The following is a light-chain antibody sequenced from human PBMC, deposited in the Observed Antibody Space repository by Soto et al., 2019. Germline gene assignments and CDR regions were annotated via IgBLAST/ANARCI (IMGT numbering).Light chain of an antibody. CDR2: AAS. CDR1: QSISSY. Sequence: DIQMTQSPSTLSGSAANRVTITCRASQSISSYLNWYQQKPGKAPKLLIYAASNLVTGVPSRFSGSGSGTHFTFTISSLQPEDIATYYCQQCDNLAYTFGQGTRLEI. J-gene: IGKJ5*01. V-gene: IGKV1-33*01. CDR3: QQCDNLAYT.